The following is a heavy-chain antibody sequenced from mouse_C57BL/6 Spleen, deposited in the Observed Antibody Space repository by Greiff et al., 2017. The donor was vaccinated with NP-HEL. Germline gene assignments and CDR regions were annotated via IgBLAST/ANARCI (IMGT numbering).Heavy chain of an antibody. V-gene: IGHV1-15*01. Sequence: VQLQQSGAELVRPGASVTLSCKASGYTFTDYEMHWVKQTPVHGLEWIGAIDPETGGTAYNQKFKGKAILTADKSSSTAYMELRSLTSEDSAVYVCARGEGQLRLWFAYWGQGTLVTVSA. CDR3: ARGEGQLRLWFAY. CDR2: IDPETGGT. D-gene: IGHD3-2*02. CDR1: GYTFTDYE. J-gene: IGHJ3*01.